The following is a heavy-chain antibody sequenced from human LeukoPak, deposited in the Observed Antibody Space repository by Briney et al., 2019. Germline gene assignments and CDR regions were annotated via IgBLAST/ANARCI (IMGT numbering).Heavy chain of an antibody. D-gene: IGHD4-17*01. CDR1: GGTFSSYA. CDR2: LTFDTDDS. CDR3: AGGVEYGDDEDDDYYYSMDV. Sequence: ASVKVSCKASGGTFSSYAISWVRQATGQGLEWMGSLTFDTDDSVSTQKFQGRLTFSRDTSTNTDYMELSSLRSDDTAVYYCAGGVEYGDDEDDDYYYSMDVWGKGTTVIVSS. J-gene: IGHJ6*03. V-gene: IGHV1-8*03.